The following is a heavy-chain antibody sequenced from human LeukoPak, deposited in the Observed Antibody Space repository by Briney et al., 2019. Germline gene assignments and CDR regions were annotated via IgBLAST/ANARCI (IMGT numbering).Heavy chain of an antibody. Sequence: SQTLSLTCTVSGGSISSGSYYWSWIRQPAGKGLEWIGRIYTSGSTNYNPSLKSRVTISVDTSKNQFSLKLSSVTAADTAVYYCARDASSVAAIRAFDYWGPGTLVTVSS. D-gene: IGHD2-21*02. CDR3: ARDASSVAAIRAFDY. CDR1: GGSISSGSYY. J-gene: IGHJ4*02. CDR2: IYTSGST. V-gene: IGHV4-61*02.